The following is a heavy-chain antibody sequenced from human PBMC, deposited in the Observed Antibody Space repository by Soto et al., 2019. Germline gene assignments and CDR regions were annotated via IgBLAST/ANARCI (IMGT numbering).Heavy chain of an antibody. D-gene: IGHD3-22*01. Sequence: PGGSLRLSCAASGFTVSSNYMSWVRQAPGKGLEWVSVIYSGGSTYYADSVKGRFTISRDNSKNTLYLQMNSLRAEDTAVYYCASTPPDSSGLRSIYFDYWGQGTLVTVSS. CDR1: GFTVSSNY. V-gene: IGHV3-66*01. CDR3: ASTPPDSSGLRSIYFDY. CDR2: IYSGGST. J-gene: IGHJ4*02.